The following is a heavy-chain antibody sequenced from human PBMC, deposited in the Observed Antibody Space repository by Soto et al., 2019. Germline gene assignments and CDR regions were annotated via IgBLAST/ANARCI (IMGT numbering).Heavy chain of an antibody. J-gene: IGHJ6*02. CDR1: GGSFSGYY. Sequence: QVQLQQWGAGLLKPSETLSLTCAVYGGSFSGYYWSWIRQPPGKRLEWIGEINHSGSTNYNPSLKSRVTISVDTSKIQFSLKPSSVTAADTAVYYCAGQVGVLVTAGMRDYYYYYGMDVWGQGTTVTVSS. V-gene: IGHV4-34*01. CDR2: INHSGST. CDR3: AGQVGVLVTAGMRDYYYYYGMDV. D-gene: IGHD2-2*01.